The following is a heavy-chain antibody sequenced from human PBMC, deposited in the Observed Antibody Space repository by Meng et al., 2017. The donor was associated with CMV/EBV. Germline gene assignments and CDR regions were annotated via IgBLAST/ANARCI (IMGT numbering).Heavy chain of an antibody. Sequence: LSLTCTASGFTFGAYAMSWVRQAPGKGLEWVGFIRSKAYGGTTEYAASVKGRFTISRDDSKSIAYLQMNSLKTEDTAVYYCTRDSPHDSSGPTYDYWGQGTLVTVSS. D-gene: IGHD3-22*01. CDR3: TRDSPHDSSGPTYDY. V-gene: IGHV3-49*04. CDR2: IRSKAYGGTT. J-gene: IGHJ4*02. CDR1: GFTFGAYA.